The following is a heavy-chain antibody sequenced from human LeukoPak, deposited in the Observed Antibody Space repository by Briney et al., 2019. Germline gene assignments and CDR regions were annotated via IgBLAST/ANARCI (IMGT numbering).Heavy chain of an antibody. D-gene: IGHD3-10*01. Sequence: GRSLRLSCAASGFTFSSYGMHWVRQAPGKGLEWVAVISYDGSNKYCADSVKGRFTISRDNSKNTLYLQMNSLRAEDTAVYYCAKDSRGSGSYYEASFDYWGQGTLVTVSS. CDR2: ISYDGSNK. V-gene: IGHV3-30*18. J-gene: IGHJ4*02. CDR1: GFTFSSYG. CDR3: AKDSRGSGSYYEASFDY.